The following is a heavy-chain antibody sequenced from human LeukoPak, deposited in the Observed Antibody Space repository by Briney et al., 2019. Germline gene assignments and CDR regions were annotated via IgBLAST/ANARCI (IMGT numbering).Heavy chain of an antibody. CDR2: ISYDGSNK. J-gene: IGHJ4*02. CDR1: GFTFSSYA. CDR3: AKDSYQLLPSY. D-gene: IGHD2-2*01. V-gene: IGHV3-30-3*01. Sequence: PGRSLRLSCAASGFTFSSYAMHWVRQAPGKGLEWVAVISYDGSNKYYADSVKGRFTISRDNSKNTLYLQMNSLRAEDTAVYYCAKDSYQLLPSYWGQGTLVTVSS.